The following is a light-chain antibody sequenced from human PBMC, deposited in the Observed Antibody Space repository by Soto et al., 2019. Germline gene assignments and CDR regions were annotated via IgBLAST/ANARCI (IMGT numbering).Light chain of an antibody. V-gene: IGLV2-11*01. Sequence: QSALTQPRSVSGSPGQSVTISCTGTSSDVGGYNYVSWYQQHPGKAPKLMIYDVSKRPSGVPDRYSGSKSGNTASLTISGHQAEEDADYYTKPYAGSYIFGDVLGTWTQGTVL. CDR1: SSDVGGYNY. CDR3: KPYAGSYIFGDV. J-gene: IGLJ1*01. CDR2: DVS.